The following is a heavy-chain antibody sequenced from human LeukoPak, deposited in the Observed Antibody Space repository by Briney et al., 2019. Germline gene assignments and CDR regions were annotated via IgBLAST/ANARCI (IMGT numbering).Heavy chain of an antibody. CDR3: ARDGYMVRGVLPRDY. D-gene: IGHD3-10*01. Sequence: GGSLRLSCAASGFTFSSYEMNWVRQAPGKGLEWVSYISSSGSTIYYADSVKGRFTISRDNAKNSLYLQMNSLRAEDTALYYCARDGYMVRGVLPRDYWGQGTLSPSPQ. V-gene: IGHV3-48*03. J-gene: IGHJ4*02. CDR1: GFTFSSYE. CDR2: ISSSGSTI.